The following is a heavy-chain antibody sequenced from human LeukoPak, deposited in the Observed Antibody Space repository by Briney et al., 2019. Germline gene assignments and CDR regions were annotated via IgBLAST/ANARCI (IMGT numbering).Heavy chain of an antibody. V-gene: IGHV3-21*01. CDR1: GFMFSGYW. CDR2: ISSSSSYI. J-gene: IGHJ3*02. D-gene: IGHD3-10*01. Sequence: GGSLRLSCAASGFMFSGYWMSWVRQAPGKGLEWVSSISSSSSYIYYADSVKGRFTISRDNAKNSLYLQMNSLRAEDTAVYYCARYGGGHWAFDIWGQGTMVTVSS. CDR3: ARYGGGHWAFDI.